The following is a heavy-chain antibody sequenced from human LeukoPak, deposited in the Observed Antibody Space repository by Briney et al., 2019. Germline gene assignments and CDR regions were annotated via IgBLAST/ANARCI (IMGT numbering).Heavy chain of an antibody. Sequence: GGSLRLSCAASGFTFSRYGMHWVRQAPGKGLEWVAVISHDGGRPSYADSVKGRFTISRDNSKNTLYLQMSSLGPVDTAVYYCAKGRTIWWWFDASAIWGQGTMVTVSS. CDR3: AKGRTIWWWFDASAI. CDR1: GFTFSRYG. V-gene: IGHV3-30*18. J-gene: IGHJ3*02. D-gene: IGHD2-21*01. CDR2: ISHDGGRP.